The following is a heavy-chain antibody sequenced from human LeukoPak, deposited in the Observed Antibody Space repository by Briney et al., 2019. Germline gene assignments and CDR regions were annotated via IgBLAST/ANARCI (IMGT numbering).Heavy chain of an antibody. V-gene: IGHV6-1*01. CDR3: ARGKRPRGYYYMDV. CDR1: GDSVSSNSAA. CDR2: TYYRSKWNH. J-gene: IGHJ6*03. Sequence: SQTLSLTCAISGDSVSSNSAARNWIRQSPSRGLEWLGRTYYRSKWNHDYPVSLKSRITIYPDTSKNQFSVQLNSVTPDDTAVYYCARGKRPRGYYYMDVWGKGTTVTVSS. D-gene: IGHD3-10*01.